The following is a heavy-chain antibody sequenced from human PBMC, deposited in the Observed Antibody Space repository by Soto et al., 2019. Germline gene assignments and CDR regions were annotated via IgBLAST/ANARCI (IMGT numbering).Heavy chain of an antibody. J-gene: IGHJ3*02. CDR1: GGSISSYY. D-gene: IGHD3-10*01. CDR3: ARVWGGAFDI. V-gene: IGHV4-59*01. CDR2: IYYSGST. Sequence: QVQLQESGPGLVKPSETLSLTCTVSGGSISSYYWSWIRQPPGKGLEWIGYIYYSGSTNYNPSLRSRVPISVDTSKIQFSLTLSSVTSADTAVYYCARVWGGAFDIWGQGTMVTVSS.